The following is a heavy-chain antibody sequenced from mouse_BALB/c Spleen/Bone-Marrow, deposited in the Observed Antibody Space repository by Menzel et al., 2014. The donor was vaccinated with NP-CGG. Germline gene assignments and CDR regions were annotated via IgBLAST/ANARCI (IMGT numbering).Heavy chain of an antibody. Sequence: EVQLQESRGGLVQPGGSLKLSCAASGFDFSRYWMTWVRQAPGKGLEWIGEINPESSTINYTPSLKDKFIISRDNAKNALYLQMSKVRSEDTALYYCARPGYYGYQDVWGAGTTVTVSS. D-gene: IGHD1-2*01. CDR3: ARPGYYGYQDV. V-gene: IGHV4-1*02. CDR2: INPESSTI. J-gene: IGHJ1*01. CDR1: GFDFSRYW.